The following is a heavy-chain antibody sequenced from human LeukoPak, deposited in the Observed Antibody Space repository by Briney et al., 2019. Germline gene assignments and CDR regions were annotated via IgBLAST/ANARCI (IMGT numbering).Heavy chain of an antibody. J-gene: IGHJ3*02. V-gene: IGHV4-31*03. CDR3: ARAYDGSYGPDPFDI. Sequence: SETLSLTCTVSGGSISSGGYYWSWIRQHPGKGLEWIGYIYYSGSTYYNPSLKSRVTISVDTSKNQFSLKLSSVTAADTAVYYCARAYDGSYGPDPFDIWGQGTMVTVSS. CDR1: GGSISSGGYY. D-gene: IGHD5-18*01. CDR2: IYYSGST.